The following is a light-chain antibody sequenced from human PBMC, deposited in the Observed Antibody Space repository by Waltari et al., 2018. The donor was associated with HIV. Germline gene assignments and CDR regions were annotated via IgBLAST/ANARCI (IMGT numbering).Light chain of an antibody. J-gene: IGLJ3*02. V-gene: IGLV2-8*01. CDR1: SRAAGGYNY. Sequence: QSALTPPPSASGSPGPPVPISCTGTSRAAGGYNYVSWYQQHPGKAPKLMIYEVSKRPSGVPDRFSGSKSGNTASLTVSGLQAEDEADYYCSSSRVFGGGTKLTVL. CDR2: EVS. CDR3: SSSRV.